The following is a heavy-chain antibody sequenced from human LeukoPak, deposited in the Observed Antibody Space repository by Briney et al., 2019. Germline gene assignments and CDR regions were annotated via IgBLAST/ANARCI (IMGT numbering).Heavy chain of an antibody. CDR1: GFTVSSNY. CDR3: TRVKGQLGPHFDY. CDR2: IYSGGST. Sequence: PGGSLRLSCAASGFTVSSNYMSWVRQAPGKGLEWVSVIYSGGSTYYADSVKGRFTISRDNSKNTLYLQMNSLRAEDTAVYYCTRVKGQLGPHFDYWGQGTLVPVSS. J-gene: IGHJ4*02. D-gene: IGHD6-6*01. V-gene: IGHV3-66*02.